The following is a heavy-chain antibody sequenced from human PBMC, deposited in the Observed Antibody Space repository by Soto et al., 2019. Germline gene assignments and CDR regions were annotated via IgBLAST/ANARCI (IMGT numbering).Heavy chain of an antibody. CDR1: GYTFTSYD. D-gene: IGHD6-13*01. CDR3: ARGRLYSSSWSTIYYYYYMDV. Sequence: ASVKVSCNASGYTFTSYDINLVRQATGQGLEWMGWMNPNSGNTGYAQKFQGRVTMTRNTSISTAYMELSSLRSEDTAVYYCARGRLYSSSWSTIYYYYYMDVWGKGTTVTVSS. J-gene: IGHJ6*03. CDR2: MNPNSGNT. V-gene: IGHV1-8*01.